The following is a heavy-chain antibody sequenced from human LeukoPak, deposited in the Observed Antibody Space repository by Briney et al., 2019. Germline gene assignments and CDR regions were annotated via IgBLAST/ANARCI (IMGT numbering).Heavy chain of an antibody. V-gene: IGHV1-46*01. CDR3: ARPLNDYGDWKLLDY. CDR2: INPSGGSK. Sequence: ASVKVSCKASGYTFTSYYMHWVRQAPGQGLEWMGIINPSGGSKSYAQKFQGRVTMTRDTSTSTVYMELSSLRSEDTAVYYCARPLNDYGDWKLLDYWGHGTLVTVSS. CDR1: GYTFTSYY. J-gene: IGHJ4*01. D-gene: IGHD4-17*01.